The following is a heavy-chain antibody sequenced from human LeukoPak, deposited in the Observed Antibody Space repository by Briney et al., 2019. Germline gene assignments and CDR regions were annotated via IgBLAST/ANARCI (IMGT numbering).Heavy chain of an antibody. V-gene: IGHV1-3*01. Sequence: ASVKVSCKASGYTFTDYAMHWVRQAPGQRLEWMGWINGGNGNTNYSQNFQGRVTIARDTSASTAYMELSSLRSEDTAVHYCARDVGRYGMDVWGQGTTVTVSS. CDR1: GYTFTDYA. CDR3: ARDVGRYGMDV. D-gene: IGHD1-26*01. CDR2: INGGNGNT. J-gene: IGHJ6*02.